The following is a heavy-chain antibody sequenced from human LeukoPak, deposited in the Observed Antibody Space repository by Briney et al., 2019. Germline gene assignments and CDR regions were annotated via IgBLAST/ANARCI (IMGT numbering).Heavy chain of an antibody. CDR1: GFTFSNAW. Sequence: GGSLRLSCAASGFTFSNAWMSWVRQAPGKGLEWVGRIKSKTDGGTTDYAAPVKGRFTISRDDSKNTLYLQMNSLKTEDTAVYYCTTDRTTLYYYDSSGYYYWGQGTLVTVSS. D-gene: IGHD3-22*01. CDR3: TTDRTTLYYYDSSGYYY. V-gene: IGHV3-15*01. CDR2: IKSKTDGGTT. J-gene: IGHJ4*02.